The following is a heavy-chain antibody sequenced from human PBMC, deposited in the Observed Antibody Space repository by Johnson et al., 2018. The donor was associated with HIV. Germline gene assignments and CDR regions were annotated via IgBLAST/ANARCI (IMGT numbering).Heavy chain of an antibody. J-gene: IGHJ3*02. V-gene: IGHV3-9*01. D-gene: IGHD4-23*01. CDR2: ISWNSGII. Sequence: VQLVESGGGLVQPGGSLRLSCAASGFTFDDYAMHWVRQAPGKGLEWVSGISWNSGIIGYADSVKGRFTITRDNAKNSLYLQMESLRADDTALYYCARDKDYGGNHDAFDIWGQGTMVTVSS. CDR1: GFTFDDYA. CDR3: ARDKDYGGNHDAFDI.